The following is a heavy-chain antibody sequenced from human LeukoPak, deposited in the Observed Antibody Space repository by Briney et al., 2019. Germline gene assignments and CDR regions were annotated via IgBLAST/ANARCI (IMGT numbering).Heavy chain of an antibody. J-gene: IGHJ4*02. D-gene: IGHD4-11*01. CDR1: GYSISSGYY. V-gene: IGHV4-38-2*01. CDR2: IYHSGST. CDR3: ASAGDDYHYFDY. Sequence: PSETLSLTCAVSGYSISSGYYWGWIRQPPGKGLEWLGSIYHSGSTYYNPSLKSRLTISVDTSKNQFSLKLSSVTAADTAVYYCASAGDDYHYFDYWGQGTLVTVSS.